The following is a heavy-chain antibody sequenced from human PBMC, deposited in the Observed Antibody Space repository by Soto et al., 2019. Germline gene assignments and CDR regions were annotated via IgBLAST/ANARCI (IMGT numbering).Heavy chain of an antibody. V-gene: IGHV1-69*13. CDR2: IIPIFGTA. CDR1: GGTLSSYA. Sequence: SVKVSCKASGGTLSSYAISWVRQAPGQGLEWMGGIIPIFGTANYAQKFQGRVTITADESTSTAYMELSSLRSEDTAVYYCARDSYSYDSIGYYPHAFDIWGKGTMVTVSS. J-gene: IGHJ3*02. D-gene: IGHD3-22*01. CDR3: ARDSYSYDSIGYYPHAFDI.